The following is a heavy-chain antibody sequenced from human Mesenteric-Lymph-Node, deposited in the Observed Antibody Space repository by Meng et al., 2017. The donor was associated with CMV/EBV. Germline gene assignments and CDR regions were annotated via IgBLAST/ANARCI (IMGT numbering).Heavy chain of an antibody. CDR1: GFTFSSYA. Sequence: GESLKISCAASGFTFSSYAMSWVRQAPGKGLEWVSAISGSGGSTYYADSVKGRFTISRDNFNTMVWLQMNSLRTEDTAVYFCARDLRGMETISGVTIPDYSFYGMDVWGQGTTVTVSS. V-gene: IGHV3-23*01. CDR3: ARDLRGMETISGVTIPDYSFYGMDV. D-gene: IGHD3-3*01. J-gene: IGHJ6*02. CDR2: ISGSGGST.